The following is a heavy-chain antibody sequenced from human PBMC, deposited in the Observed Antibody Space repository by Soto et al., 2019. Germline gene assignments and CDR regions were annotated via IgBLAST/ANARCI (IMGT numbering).Heavy chain of an antibody. V-gene: IGHV4-30-4*01. CDR3: GRAGTNLGFDY. CDR1: GGSISSGDYY. CDR2: IYYSGST. Sequence: SETLSLTCTVSGGSISSGDYYWSWIRQPPGKGLEWIGYIYYSGSTYYNPSLKSRVTISVDTSKNQFSLKLSSVTAADTVVYYAGRAGTNLGFDYWGQGTLVTVSS. J-gene: IGHJ4*02.